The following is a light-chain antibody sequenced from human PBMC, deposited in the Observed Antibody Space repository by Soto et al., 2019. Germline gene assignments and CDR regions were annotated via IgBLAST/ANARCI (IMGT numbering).Light chain of an antibody. V-gene: IGLV2-14*01. CDR3: SSNTRSSLYV. J-gene: IGLJ1*01. CDR2: EVS. CDR1: SSDVGGYNY. Sequence: QSALTQPASVSGSPGRSITISCTGTSSDVGGYNYVSWHQQHPGKAPKLMIFEVSYRPSGVSDRFSGSKSGNTASLTISGLQADDEADYYCSSNTRSSLYVFGTGTKVTVL.